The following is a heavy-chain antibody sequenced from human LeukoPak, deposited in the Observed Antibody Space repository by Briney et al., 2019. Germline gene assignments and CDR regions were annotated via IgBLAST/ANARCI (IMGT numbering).Heavy chain of an antibody. V-gene: IGHV1-8*01. J-gene: IGHJ6*02. D-gene: IGHD1-7*01. Sequence: AASVKVSCKASGYTFTSYDINWVRQATGQGLEWMGWMNPNSGNTGYAQKFQGRVTMTRNTSISTAYMELSSLRSEDTAAYYCARWRELPLRVYYYGMGVWGQGTTVTVSS. CDR3: ARWRELPLRVYYYGMGV. CDR2: MNPNSGNT. CDR1: GYTFTSYD.